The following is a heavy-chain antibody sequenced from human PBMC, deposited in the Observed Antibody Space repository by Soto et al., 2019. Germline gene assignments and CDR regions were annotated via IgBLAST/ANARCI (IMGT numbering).Heavy chain of an antibody. CDR3: ARDLADYGSARRYFDY. CDR1: GGSISSGDYY. CDR2: IYYSGST. V-gene: IGHV4-30-4*02. Sequence: PSETLSLTCTVSGGSISSGDYYWSWIRQPPGKGLEWIGYIYYSGSTYYNPSLKNRVTISVDTSKNQNSLKLSTVTAADTAVYYCARDLADYGSARRYFDYWGQGTLVTVSS. J-gene: IGHJ4*02. D-gene: IGHD3-10*01.